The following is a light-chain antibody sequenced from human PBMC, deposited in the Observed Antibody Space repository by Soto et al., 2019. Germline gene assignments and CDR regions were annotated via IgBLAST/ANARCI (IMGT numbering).Light chain of an antibody. CDR3: SSYTSSSTSV. CDR1: SSDVGGYNY. V-gene: IGLV2-14*01. J-gene: IGLJ1*01. Sequence: QSALTQPASVSGSPGQSITISCTGTSSDVGGYNYVSWYQQHPGKAPKLMIYEVSNRPSGVSNRCSGSKSGNTASLTISGLQAEDEADYYCSSYTSSSTSVFGTGTKLTVL. CDR2: EVS.